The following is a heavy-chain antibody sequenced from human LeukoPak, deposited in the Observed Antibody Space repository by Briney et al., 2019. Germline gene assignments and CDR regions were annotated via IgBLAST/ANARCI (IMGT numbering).Heavy chain of an antibody. CDR2: IWCDGSNK. J-gene: IGHJ4*02. CDR3: ARDPPRGEYHFDY. Sequence: GRSLRLSCAASGFTFNSYGMHWVRQAPGKGLEWVAVIWCDGSNKYYADSVKGRFTISRDNSNNTLYLQMNSLRADDTAVYYCARDPPRGEYHFDYWGQGTLVTVSS. CDR1: GFTFNSYG. D-gene: IGHD3-16*01. V-gene: IGHV3-33*01.